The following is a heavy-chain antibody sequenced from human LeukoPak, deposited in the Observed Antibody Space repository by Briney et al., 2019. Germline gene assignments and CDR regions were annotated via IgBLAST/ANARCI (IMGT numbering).Heavy chain of an antibody. D-gene: IGHD6-25*01. V-gene: IGHV4-39*02. CDR2: VYYGRSP. CDR3: ARSSGTGTFSY. Sequence: MASETLSLTCTVSGDSISRSPYYWAWIRQPPAKGLEWIGSVYYGRSPYFNPSLESRATISVDTSKNHFSLKMSSVTAADTAVYYCARSSGTGTFSYWGQGTLVTVSS. J-gene: IGHJ4*02. CDR1: GDSISRSPYY.